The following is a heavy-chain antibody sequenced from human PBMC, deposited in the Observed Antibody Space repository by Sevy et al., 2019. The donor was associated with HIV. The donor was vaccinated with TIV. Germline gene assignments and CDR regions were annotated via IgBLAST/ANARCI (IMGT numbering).Heavy chain of an antibody. V-gene: IGHV4-30-4*01. CDR2: IYYSGST. CDR3: ARIHIYSSSSDGEYYFDY. J-gene: IGHJ4*02. Sequence: SETLSLTCTVSGGSISSGDYYWSWIRQPPGKGLEWIGYIYYSGSTYYNPSLKSRVTISVDTSKNQFSLKLSSVTAADTAVYYCARIHIYSSSSDGEYYFDYWGQGTLVTVSS. D-gene: IGHD6-6*01. CDR1: GGSISSGDYY.